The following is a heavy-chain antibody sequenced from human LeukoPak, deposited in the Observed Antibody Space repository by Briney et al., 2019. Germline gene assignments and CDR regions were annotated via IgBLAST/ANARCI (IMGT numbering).Heavy chain of an antibody. CDR3: AREYYGSGIPNWFDP. J-gene: IGHJ5*02. V-gene: IGHV3-30-3*01. D-gene: IGHD3-10*01. CDR1: GFTFSSYA. CDR2: ISYDGSNK. Sequence: GGSLRLSCAASGFTFSSYAMHWVRQAPGKGLEWVAVISYDGSNKYYADSVKGRFTISRDNSKNTLYLQMNSLRAEDTAVYYCAREYYGSGIPNWFDPWGQGTLVTVSS.